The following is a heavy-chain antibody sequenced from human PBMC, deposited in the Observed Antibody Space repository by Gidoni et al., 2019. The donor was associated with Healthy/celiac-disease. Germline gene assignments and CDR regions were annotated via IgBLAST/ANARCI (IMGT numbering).Heavy chain of an antibody. CDR1: GSTFSSYS. V-gene: IGHV3-48*02. Sequence: EVQLVESGGGWVQPGGSLRLSCAASGSTFSSYSMNWVRQAPGKGLEWVSYISSSSSTIYYADSVKGRFTISRDNAKNSLYLQMNSLRDEDTAVYYCARRPIGYYDSSGYDWGQGTLVTVSS. CDR3: ARRPIGYYDSSGYD. D-gene: IGHD3-22*01. CDR2: ISSSSSTI. J-gene: IGHJ4*02.